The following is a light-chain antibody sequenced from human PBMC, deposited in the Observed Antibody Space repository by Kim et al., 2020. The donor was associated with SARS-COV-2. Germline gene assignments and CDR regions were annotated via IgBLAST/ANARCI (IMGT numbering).Light chain of an antibody. CDR2: EVT. Sequence: QSALTQPASVSGSPGQSITISCTGTYSDIGQYNFVSWYQQHPGKAPKVIIFEVTNRPSGVSSRFSGSKSGNTASLTISGLQAEDEAEYYCQSYTNNISRFGGGTKLTVL. CDR3: QSYTNNISR. CDR1: YSDIGQYNF. J-gene: IGLJ3*02. V-gene: IGLV2-14*01.